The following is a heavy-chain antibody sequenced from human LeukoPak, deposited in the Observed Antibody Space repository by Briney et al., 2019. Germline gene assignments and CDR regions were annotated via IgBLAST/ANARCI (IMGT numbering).Heavy chain of an antibody. CDR3: ARGGYSSSWYRGGDWFDP. D-gene: IGHD6-13*01. J-gene: IGHJ5*02. V-gene: IGHV1-2*02. Sequence: ASVKVSCKASGYTFTGYYLHWVRQAPGQGLEWMGWINPNSGGTNYALKFQGRVTMTRDTSISTAYMELSRLRSDDTAVYYCARGGYSSSWYRGGDWFDPWGQGTLVTVSS. CDR1: GYTFTGYY. CDR2: INPNSGGT.